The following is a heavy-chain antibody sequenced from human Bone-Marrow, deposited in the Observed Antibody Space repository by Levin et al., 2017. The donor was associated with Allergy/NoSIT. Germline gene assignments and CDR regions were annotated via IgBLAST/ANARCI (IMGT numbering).Heavy chain of an antibody. CDR1: GYNFYTFW. J-gene: IGHJ4*02. CDR2: IYPSDSDS. V-gene: IGHV5-51*01. CDR3: ARLRPDDYYYWSCYYGTSLFDY. D-gene: IGHD3-3*01. Sequence: GESLKISCKVSGYNFYTFWIGWVRQKPGKGLEWMGIIYPSDSDSRYNPSFQGHVTFSVDKATSTAYLRWNSLTTSDSAMYFCARLRPDDYYYWSCYYGTSLFDYWGQGTQVTVSS.